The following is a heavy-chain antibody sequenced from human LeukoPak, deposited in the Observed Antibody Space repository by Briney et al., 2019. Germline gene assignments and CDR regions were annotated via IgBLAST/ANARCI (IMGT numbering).Heavy chain of an antibody. CDR3: ARVGRRYFDWLLFPHWFDP. CDR2: MNPNSGNT. CDR1: GYTFTSYD. V-gene: IGHV1-8*01. J-gene: IGHJ5*02. D-gene: IGHD3-9*01. Sequence: ASVKVSCKASGYTFTSYDINWVRQATGQGLEWMGWMNPNSGNTGYAQKFQGRVTMTRNTPISTAYMELRSLRSDDTAVYYCARVGRRYFDWLLFPHWFDPWGQGTLVTVSS.